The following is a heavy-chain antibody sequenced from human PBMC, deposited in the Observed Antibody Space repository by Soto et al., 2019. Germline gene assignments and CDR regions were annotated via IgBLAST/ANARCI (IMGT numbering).Heavy chain of an antibody. J-gene: IGHJ5*02. CDR2: INHSGST. D-gene: IGHD3-16*02. CDR3: ARGRYYDYVWGRYRLGLDNWFDP. CDR1: GGSFSGYY. V-gene: IGHV4-34*01. Sequence: SETLSLTCAVYGGSFSGYYWSWIRQPPGKGLEWIGEINHSGSTNYNPSLKSRVTISVDTSKNQFSLKLSSVTAADTAVYYCARGRYYDYVWGRYRLGLDNWFDPWGQGTLVTVS.